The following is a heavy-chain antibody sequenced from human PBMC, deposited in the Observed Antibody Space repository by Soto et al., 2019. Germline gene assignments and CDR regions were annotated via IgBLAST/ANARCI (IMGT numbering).Heavy chain of an antibody. CDR2: IYSGGST. D-gene: IGHD3-22*01. J-gene: IGHJ1*01. Sequence: EVQLVESGGGLIQPGGSLRLSCAASGFTVSSNYMRWVRQAPGKGLEWVSVIYSGGSTYYADSVKGRFTISRDNSKNTLYLQRNSLRAEDTAVYYCARDRVESGYPEYFQHWGQGTLVTVSS. CDR3: ARDRVESGYPEYFQH. V-gene: IGHV3-53*01. CDR1: GFTVSSNY.